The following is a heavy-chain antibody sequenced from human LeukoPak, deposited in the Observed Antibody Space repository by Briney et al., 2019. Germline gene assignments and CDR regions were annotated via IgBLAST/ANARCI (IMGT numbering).Heavy chain of an antibody. J-gene: IGHJ4*02. CDR1: GGSISSYY. D-gene: IGHD6-19*01. CDR3: ARDPHSSGWWVDY. V-gene: IGHV4-59*01. CDR2: IYYSGST. Sequence: SETLSLTCTVSGGSISSYYWSWIRQPPGKGLEWIGYIYYSGSTNYNPSLKSRVTISVDTSKNQFSLKLSSVTAADTAVYYCARDPHSSGWWVDYWGQGTLVTVSS.